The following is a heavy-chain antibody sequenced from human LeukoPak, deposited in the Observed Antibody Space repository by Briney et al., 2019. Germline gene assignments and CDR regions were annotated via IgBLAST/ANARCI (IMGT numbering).Heavy chain of an antibody. CDR2: ISSSGSTI. V-gene: IGHV3-48*03. D-gene: IGHD2-2*01. CDR3: AKDVHDIVVVPSSIYDY. CDR1: GFTFSSYE. J-gene: IGHJ4*02. Sequence: PGGSLRLSCAASGFTFSSYEMNWVRQAPGKGLEWVSYISSSGSTIYYADSVKGRFTISRDNAKNSLYLQMNSLRAEDTAVCYCAKDVHDIVVVPSSIYDYWGQGTLVTVSS.